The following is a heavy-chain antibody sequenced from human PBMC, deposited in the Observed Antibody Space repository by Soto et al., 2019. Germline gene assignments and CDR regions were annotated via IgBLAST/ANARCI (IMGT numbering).Heavy chain of an antibody. CDR3: AKPRSSLQWPPFDP. D-gene: IGHD6-19*01. J-gene: IGHJ5*02. CDR1: GFTFSSYG. CDR2: ISPDGSNK. Sequence: QVKLVESGGGVVQPGRSLRLSCAASGFTFSSYGMHWVRQAPGKGLEWVAVISPDGSNKAYADSVKGRFTISRDNSKNTLYLQMNSLRVEDTAGYYCAKPRSSLQWPPFDPWGHGTLVTVSS. V-gene: IGHV3-30*18.